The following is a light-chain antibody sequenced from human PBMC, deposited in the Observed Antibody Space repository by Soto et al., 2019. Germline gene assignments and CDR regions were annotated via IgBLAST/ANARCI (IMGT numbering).Light chain of an antibody. CDR1: QSISTW. Sequence: DLQMTQSPSTLSASVGDRVTITCRASQSISTWLAWHQQKPGKAPKLLISKASSLESGVPSRFSGSGSGTEFTLTISSLQPDDFATYYCQQYNSYSPTFGQGTKVEIK. J-gene: IGKJ1*01. V-gene: IGKV1-5*03. CDR2: KAS. CDR3: QQYNSYSPT.